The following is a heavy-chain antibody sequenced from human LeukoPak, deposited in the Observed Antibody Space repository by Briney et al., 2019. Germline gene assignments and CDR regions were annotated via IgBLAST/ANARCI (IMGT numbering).Heavy chain of an antibody. CDR2: IIPILGIA. V-gene: IGHV1-69*04. CDR1: GGTFSSYA. J-gene: IGHJ4*02. D-gene: IGHD1-7*01. CDR3: ARAVGTGTTDY. Sequence: GGSVQVSCQASGGTFSSYAISWVRQAPGQGLEWMGRIIPILGIANYAQKFQGRVTITADKSTSTAYMELSSLRSEDTAVYYCARAVGTGTTDYWGQGTLVTVSS.